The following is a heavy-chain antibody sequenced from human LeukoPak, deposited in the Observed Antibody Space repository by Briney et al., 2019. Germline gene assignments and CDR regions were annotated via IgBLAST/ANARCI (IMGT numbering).Heavy chain of an antibody. CDR2: ISRSSSTI. CDR3: ATLHWARDTVSFDY. D-gene: IGHD4-17*01. Sequence: GGSLRLSCAASGFTFSYYSMNWVRQVPGKGLEWISYISRSSSTIYYTDSVRGRFTISRDDAKNSVFLQMNSLRAEDTAIYYCATLHWARDTVSFDYWGQGSLVTVSS. J-gene: IGHJ4*02. V-gene: IGHV3-48*04. CDR1: GFTFSYYS.